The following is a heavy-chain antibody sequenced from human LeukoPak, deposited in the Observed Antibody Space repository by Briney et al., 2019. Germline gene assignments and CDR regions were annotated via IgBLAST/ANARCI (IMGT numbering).Heavy chain of an antibody. V-gene: IGHV3-66*01. CDR3: ARVYWHDNGEYFQH. J-gene: IGHJ1*01. CDR2: IYSDDST. D-gene: IGHD3-16*01. Sequence: GGSLRLSCAASGFTVSSHYMSWVRQAPGKELEWVLVIYSDDSTYSADSLKGRFTISRDISKNTLFLQMNSLRTEDTAVYYCARVYWHDNGEYFQHWGQGTLVTVSS. CDR1: GFTVSSHY.